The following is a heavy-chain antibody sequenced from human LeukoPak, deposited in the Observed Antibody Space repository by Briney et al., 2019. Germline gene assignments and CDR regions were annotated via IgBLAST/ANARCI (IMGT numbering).Heavy chain of an antibody. CDR3: AKTPRDGYNVVVFDFDY. V-gene: IGHV3-23*01. CDR2: ISGSGGST. CDR1: GFTFSSYG. J-gene: IGHJ4*02. D-gene: IGHD5-24*01. Sequence: GGSLRLSCAASGFTFSSYGMSWVRQAPGKGLEWVSAISGSGGSTYYADSVKGRFTISRDNSKNTLYLQMNSLRAEDTAVYYCAKTPRDGYNVVVFDFDYWGQGTLVTVSS.